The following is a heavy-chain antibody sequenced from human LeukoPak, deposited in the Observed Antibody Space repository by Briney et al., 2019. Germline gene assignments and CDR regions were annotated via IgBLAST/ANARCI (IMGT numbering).Heavy chain of an antibody. J-gene: IGHJ4*02. Sequence: SETLSLTCTVSGGSISSGSYYWSWIRQPPGKGLEWIGRIYTSGSTNYNPSLKSRVTISVDTSKNQFSLKLSSVTAADTAVYSCAGTPLCSMVVDESFDYWGEGRMVSVCS. D-gene: IGHD2-15*01. CDR3: AGTPLCSMVVDESFDY. V-gene: IGHV4-61*02. CDR2: IYTSGST. CDR1: GGSISSGSYY.